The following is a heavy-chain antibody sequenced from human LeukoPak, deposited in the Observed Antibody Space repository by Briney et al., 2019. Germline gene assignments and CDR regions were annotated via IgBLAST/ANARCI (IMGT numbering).Heavy chain of an antibody. CDR2: NDYSGTT. D-gene: IGHD2-2*01. CDR1: GVSITCNDQF. V-gene: IGHV4-30-4*01. J-gene: IGHJ5*01. CDR3: GGGLGYCSSTRCPPDS. Sequence: SETLSLTCTVSGVSITCNDQFWSWIRRPPGKGLEWIGYNDYSGTTYYNPSLKGRVNMSRDTSKNQFSLNMNSVTAADTAFYYCGGGLGYCSSTRCPPDSWGQGTLVTVSS.